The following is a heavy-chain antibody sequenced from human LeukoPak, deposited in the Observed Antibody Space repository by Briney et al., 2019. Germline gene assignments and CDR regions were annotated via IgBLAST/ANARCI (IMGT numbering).Heavy chain of an antibody. V-gene: IGHV3-30-3*01. J-gene: IGHJ4*02. CDR2: ISYDGSNK. CDR3: AREAGSGYYFDYFDY. CDR1: GFTFSSYA. D-gene: IGHD3-22*01. Sequence: GGSLRLSCAASGFTFSSYAMHWVRQAPGKGLEWVAVISYDGSNKYYADSVKGRFTISRDNSKNTLYLQMNSLRAEDTAVYYCAREAGSGYYFDYFDYWGQGTLVTVSS.